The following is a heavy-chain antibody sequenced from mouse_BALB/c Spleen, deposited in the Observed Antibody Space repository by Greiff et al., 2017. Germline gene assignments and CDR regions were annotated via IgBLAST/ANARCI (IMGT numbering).Heavy chain of an antibody. CDR3: RSWDYAMDY. V-gene: IGHV1S16*01. CDR1: GYTFTSYY. J-gene: IGHJ4*01. D-gene: IGHD4-1*01. Sequence: QVQLQQSGAELVKPGASVKLSCKASGYTFTSYYMYWVKQRPGQGLEWIGEINPSNGGTNFNEKFKSKATLTVDKSSSTAYMQLSSLTSEDSAVYYCRSWDYAMDYWGQGTSVTVSS. CDR2: INPSNGGT.